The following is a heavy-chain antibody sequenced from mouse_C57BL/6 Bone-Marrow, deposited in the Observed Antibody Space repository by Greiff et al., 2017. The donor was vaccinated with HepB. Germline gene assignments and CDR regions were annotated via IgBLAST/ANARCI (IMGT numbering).Heavy chain of an antibody. CDR1: GYTFTSYW. Sequence: QVQLQQPGAELVKPGASVKLSCKASGYTFTSYWMHWVKPRPGRGLEWIGRIDPNSGGTKYNEKFKSKATLTVDKPSSTAYMQLSSLTSEDSAVYYCAGEDYGSSYYAMDYWGQGTSVTVSS. V-gene: IGHV1-72*01. CDR2: IDPNSGGT. CDR3: AGEDYGSSYYAMDY. J-gene: IGHJ4*01. D-gene: IGHD1-1*01.